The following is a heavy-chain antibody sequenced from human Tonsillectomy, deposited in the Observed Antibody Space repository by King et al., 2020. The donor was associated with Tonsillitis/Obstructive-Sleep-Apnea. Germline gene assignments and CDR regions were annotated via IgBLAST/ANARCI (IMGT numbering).Heavy chain of an antibody. V-gene: IGHV3-53*04. Sequence: VQLVESGGDLVQPGGSLRLSCAASGFSVGSNYMTWVRQATGKGLEWVSAIYSHGTTFYADSVRGRFTISRHISKNTLYLHMERLRTDDTAVYYCTRGALLMGGQGTLVTVSS. J-gene: IGHJ4*02. CDR1: GFSVGSNY. CDR2: IYSHGTT. CDR3: TRGALLM.